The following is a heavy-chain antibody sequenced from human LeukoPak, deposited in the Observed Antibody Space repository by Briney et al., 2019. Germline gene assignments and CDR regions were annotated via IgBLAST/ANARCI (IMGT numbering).Heavy chain of an antibody. Sequence: PSETLSLTCTVSGGSVSRGSYYWSWIRQPPGKGLEWIGYIYYSGSTNYNPSLKSRVTISVDTSKNQFSLKLSSVTAADTAVYYCARERYCSGGSCYFDAFDIWGQGTMVTVSS. V-gene: IGHV4-61*01. D-gene: IGHD2-15*01. CDR1: GGSVSRGSYY. CDR3: ARERYCSGGSCYFDAFDI. J-gene: IGHJ3*02. CDR2: IYYSGST.